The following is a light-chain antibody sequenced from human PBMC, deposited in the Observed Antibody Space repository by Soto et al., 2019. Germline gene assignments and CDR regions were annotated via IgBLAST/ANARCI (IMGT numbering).Light chain of an antibody. CDR2: TNT. V-gene: IGLV1-44*01. Sequence: QSALTQPPSTSGTPGQRVTISCSGSSSNIGSSTVNWYQQLPGTAPKLLISTNTQRPSGVPDRFSGSKSGSSASLAISGLQSEDEADYYCAAWDDSLNGMAFGGGTKLTVL. CDR3: AAWDDSLNGMA. CDR1: SSNIGSST. J-gene: IGLJ2*01.